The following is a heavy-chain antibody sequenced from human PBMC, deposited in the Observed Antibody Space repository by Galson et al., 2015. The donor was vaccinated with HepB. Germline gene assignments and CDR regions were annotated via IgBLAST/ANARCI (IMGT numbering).Heavy chain of an antibody. Sequence: LRLCCAAFGLHFSTYLMRWVRHERGWGPGRVSRMSGRGGTIYNENSVKVQITISRDKATTTLSLQLNSLRADATAIYFCVKGGEIRTYFFDSWGQGTLVTVSS. CDR2: MSGRGGTI. V-gene: IGHV3-23*01. CDR1: GLHFSTYL. J-gene: IGHJ4*02. D-gene: IGHD7-27*01. CDR3: VKGGEIRTYFFDS.